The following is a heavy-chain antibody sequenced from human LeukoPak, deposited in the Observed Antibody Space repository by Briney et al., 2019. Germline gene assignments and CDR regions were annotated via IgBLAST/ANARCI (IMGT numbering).Heavy chain of an antibody. V-gene: IGHV4-34*01. CDR1: GGSFSGYY. Sequence: SETLSLTCAVYGGSFSGYYGSWIRQPPGKGLEWIGEINHSGSTNYNPSLKSRVTISVDTSKNQFSLKLSSVTAADTAVYYCARGGGDYKYWGQGTLVTVSS. CDR2: INHSGST. J-gene: IGHJ4*02. CDR3: ARGGGDYKY. D-gene: IGHD4-17*01.